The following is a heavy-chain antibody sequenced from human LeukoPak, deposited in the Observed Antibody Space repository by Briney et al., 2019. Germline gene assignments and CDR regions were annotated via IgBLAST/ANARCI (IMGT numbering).Heavy chain of an antibody. V-gene: IGHV1-18*01. D-gene: IGHD1-14*01. J-gene: IGHJ4*02. CDR1: GYTFTSYG. CDR3: ARAPMKGEPSPFDY. Sequence: RASVKVSCKASGYTFTSYGISWVRQAPGQGLEWMGWISAYNGNTNYAQKLQGRVTMTTDTSTSTAYMELRSLRSDDTAVYYCARAPMKGEPSPFDYWGQGTLVTVSS. CDR2: ISAYNGNT.